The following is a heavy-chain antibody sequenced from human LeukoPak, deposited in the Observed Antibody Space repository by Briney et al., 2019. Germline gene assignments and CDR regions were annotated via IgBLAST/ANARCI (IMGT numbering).Heavy chain of an antibody. V-gene: IGHV3-48*02. Sequence: GGSLRLSCAASGFTFSTSEMNWVRQAPGKGLEWVSYFSSSSNTIYYTDSVKGRFTISRDNAKNSLYLQMNSLRDEDTAVYYCARDAGYSSAWSHWYFDLWGRGTLVTVSS. CDR3: ARDAGYSSAWSHWYFDL. D-gene: IGHD6-19*01. J-gene: IGHJ2*01. CDR2: FSSSSNTI. CDR1: GFTFSTSE.